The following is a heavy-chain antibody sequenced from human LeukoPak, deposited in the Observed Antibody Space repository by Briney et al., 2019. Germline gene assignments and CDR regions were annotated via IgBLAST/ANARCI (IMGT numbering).Heavy chain of an antibody. CDR3: ASPGYDFWSGQTRWDYYYYYMDV. V-gene: IGHV1-18*01. D-gene: IGHD3-3*01. CDR2: ISAYNGNT. J-gene: IGHJ6*03. CDR1: GYTFTSYG. Sequence: ASVKVSCKASGYTFTSYGISWVRQAPGQGLEWMGWISAYNGNTNYAQKLQGRVTMTTDTSTTTAYMELSSLRSEDTGVYYCASPGYDFWSGQTRWDYYYYYMDVWGKGTTVTVSS.